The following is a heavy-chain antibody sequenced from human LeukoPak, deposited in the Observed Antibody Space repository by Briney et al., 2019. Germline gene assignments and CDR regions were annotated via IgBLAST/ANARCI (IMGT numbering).Heavy chain of an antibody. CDR3: AKGSWDIVVLPADIEFDY. CDR2: ISGSGGST. CDR1: GFTFSSYA. V-gene: IGHV3-23*01. D-gene: IGHD2-2*01. J-gene: IGHJ4*02. Sequence: GGSLRLSCAASGFTFSSYAMSWVRQAPGKGLEWVLAISGSGGSTYYADSVKGRFTISRDNSKNTLYLQMNSLRAEDTAVYYCAKGSWDIVVLPADIEFDYWGQGTLVTVSS.